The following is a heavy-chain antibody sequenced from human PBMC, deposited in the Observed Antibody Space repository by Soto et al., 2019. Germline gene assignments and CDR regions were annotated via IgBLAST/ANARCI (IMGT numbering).Heavy chain of an antibody. CDR3: ARDSARYSGSYCHDY. CDR2: IWYDGSKK. CDR1: GFTFNNYG. D-gene: IGHD1-26*01. Sequence: GGSRRLSCAPSGFTFNNYGMHWVRQAPGKGLEWVALIWYDGSKKYYADSVKGRFTISRDNSKNTLYLQMNSLRVEDTAVYYCARDSARYSGSYCHDYWGQGT. V-gene: IGHV3-33*01. J-gene: IGHJ4*02.